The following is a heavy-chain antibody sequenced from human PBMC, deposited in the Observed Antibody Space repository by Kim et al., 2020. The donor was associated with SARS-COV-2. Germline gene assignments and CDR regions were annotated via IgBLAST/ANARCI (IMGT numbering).Heavy chain of an antibody. D-gene: IGHD6-6*01. Sequence: SETLSLTCTVSGGSISSYYWSWIRQPPGKGLEWIGYIYYSGSTNYNPSLKSRVTISVDTSKNQFPLKLSSVTAADTAVYYCARVGGRRIAAXFRWFYPWGQGTLVXVSS. CDR3: ARVGGRRIAAXFRWFYP. J-gene: IGHJ5*02. CDR1: GGSISSYY. CDR2: IYYSGST. V-gene: IGHV4-59*01.